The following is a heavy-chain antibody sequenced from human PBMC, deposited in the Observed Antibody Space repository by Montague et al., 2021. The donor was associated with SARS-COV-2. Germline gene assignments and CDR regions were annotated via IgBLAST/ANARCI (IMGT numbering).Heavy chain of an antibody. CDR1: GASINNFY. CDR3: ARDSSNSRWYI. V-gene: IGHV4-59*01. J-gene: IGHJ4*02. D-gene: IGHD6-13*01. CDR2: ISYSGSA. Sequence: SETLSLTCTVSGASINNFYRSWIRQAPGKAPEWIGNISYSGSANXXPSLKSRVTISMDTSKNQFSLELNSVTAADTAVYYCARDSSNSRWYIWGPGTLVTVSS.